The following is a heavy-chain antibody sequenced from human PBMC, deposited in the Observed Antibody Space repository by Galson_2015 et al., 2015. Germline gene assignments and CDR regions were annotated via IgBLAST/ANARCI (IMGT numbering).Heavy chain of an antibody. CDR1: GFTFDDYA. J-gene: IGHJ6*02. D-gene: IGHD2-8*02. V-gene: IGHV3-9*01. CDR2: ISWNSNSI. CDR3: AKDLTGGYYWGLDA. Sequence: SLRLSCAASGFTFDDYAMPWVRQAPGKGLEWVSAISWNSNSIGYADSVRGRFTISRDNAKNTLFLQMYSLRAEDTALYFCAKDLTGGYYWGLDAWGQGTMVTVSS.